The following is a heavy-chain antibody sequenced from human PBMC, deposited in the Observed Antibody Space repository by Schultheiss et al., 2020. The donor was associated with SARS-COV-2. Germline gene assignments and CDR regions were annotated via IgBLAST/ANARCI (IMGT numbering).Heavy chain of an antibody. D-gene: IGHD2-2*02. Sequence: SETLSLTCAVSGGSISSSNWWSWVRQPPGKGLEWIGEINHSGSTNYNPSLKSRVTISVDTSKNQFSLKLSSVTAADTAVYYCARGRVVVVPAAISSGMDVWGQGTTVTVSS. CDR2: INHSGST. V-gene: IGHV4-4*02. J-gene: IGHJ6*02. CDR1: GGSISSSNW. CDR3: ARGRVVVVPAAISSGMDV.